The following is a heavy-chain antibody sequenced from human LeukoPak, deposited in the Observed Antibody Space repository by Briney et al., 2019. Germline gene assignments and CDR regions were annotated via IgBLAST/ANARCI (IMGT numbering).Heavy chain of an antibody. Sequence: GGSLRLSCAASGFTFSSYWMSWVRPAPGKGLEWVANIKQDGSEQYYVDSVKGRFTTSRDNAKNSLYLQMNSLRAEDTALYYCATDRYSSGWYDYFDYWGQGTLVTVSS. J-gene: IGHJ4*02. D-gene: IGHD6-19*01. V-gene: IGHV3-7*01. CDR2: IKQDGSEQ. CDR3: ATDRYSSGWYDYFDY. CDR1: GFTFSSYW.